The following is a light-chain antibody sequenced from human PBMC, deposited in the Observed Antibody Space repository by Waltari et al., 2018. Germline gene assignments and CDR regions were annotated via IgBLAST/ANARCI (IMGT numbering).Light chain of an antibody. J-gene: IGKJ1*01. CDR1: QAISSY. V-gene: IGKV1-8*01. CDR2: AAS. CDR3: QQYYTSPRT. Sequence: AIRMTQSPSSFSASTGDRVTITCRASQAISSYLAWYQQKPGKAPKLLIYAASTLQSGVPSRFSGIGSGTDFTLTISCLQSEDSATYFCQQYYTSPRTFGQGTKVEIK.